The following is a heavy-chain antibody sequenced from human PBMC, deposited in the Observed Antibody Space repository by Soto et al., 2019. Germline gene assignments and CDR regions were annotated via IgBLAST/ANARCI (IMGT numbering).Heavy chain of an antibody. J-gene: IGHJ5*02. CDR3: AHRRTVTYAVWFDP. V-gene: IGHV2-5*02. CDR1: GFSLSTSGVG. Sequence: QITLKESGPTLVKPTQTLTLTCTFSGFSLSTSGVGVGWIRQPPGKALEWLALIYWDDDKRYSPSLNSRLTITKDTSKNQVVLTMTNLDPVDTATYYCAHRRTVTYAVWFDPWGQGTLVIVSS. D-gene: IGHD4-17*01. CDR2: IYWDDDK.